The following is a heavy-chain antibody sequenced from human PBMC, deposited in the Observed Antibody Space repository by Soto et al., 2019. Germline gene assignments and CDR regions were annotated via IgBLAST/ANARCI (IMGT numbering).Heavy chain of an antibody. D-gene: IGHD2-2*01. J-gene: IGHJ6*02. CDR1: GGSISSGGYY. CDR2: IYYSGST. V-gene: IGHV4-31*03. Sequence: QVQLQESGPGLVKPSQTLSLTCTVSGGSISSGGYYWSWIRQHPGKGLEWIGYIYYSGSTYYNPSLKSRVTISVYTSKNQFSLKLSSVTAADTAVYYCARGEGPEWDIVVVPAAQGGMDVWGQGTTVTVSS. CDR3: ARGEGPEWDIVVVPAAQGGMDV.